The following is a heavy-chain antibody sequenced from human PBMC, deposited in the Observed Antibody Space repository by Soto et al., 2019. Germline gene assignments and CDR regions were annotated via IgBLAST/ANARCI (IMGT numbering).Heavy chain of an antibody. V-gene: IGHV4-30-4*01. D-gene: IGHD3-22*01. Sequence: SETLSLTCTFSCGSIISGDCYWSWIRQPPGKGLEWIGYIYYSGSTYYNPSLKSRVTISVDTSKNQFSLKLSSVTAADTAVYYCARDYSGWGYYDSSGYYLNWGQGTLVTVSS. CDR2: IYYSGST. CDR1: CGSIISGDCY. CDR3: ARDYSGWGYYDSSGYYLN. J-gene: IGHJ4*02.